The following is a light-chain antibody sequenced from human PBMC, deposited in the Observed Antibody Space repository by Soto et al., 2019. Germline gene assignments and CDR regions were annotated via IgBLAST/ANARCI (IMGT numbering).Light chain of an antibody. CDR3: QQRSNWPAIT. CDR2: DAS. V-gene: IGKV3-11*01. Sequence: EIVLTQSPATLSLSPGERATLSCRASQSVRTYLAWYQQKPGQAPRLLIYDASTRATGIPARFSGSGSGTDFTLTISSLQPEDFAVYYCQQRSNWPAITFGQGTRL. J-gene: IGKJ5*01. CDR1: QSVRTY.